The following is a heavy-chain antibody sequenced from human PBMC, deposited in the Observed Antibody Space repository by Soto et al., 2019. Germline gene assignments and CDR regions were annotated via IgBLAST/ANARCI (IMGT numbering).Heavy chain of an antibody. CDR2: IYYSGST. CDR1: GGSISSYY. J-gene: IGHJ4*02. Sequence: PSETLSLTCTVSGGSISSYYWSWIRQPPGKGLEWIGYIYYSGSTNYNPSLKSRVTISVDTSKNQFSLKLSSVTAADTAVYYCAREACTNGVCYIDYWGQGTLVTVS. D-gene: IGHD2-8*01. CDR3: AREACTNGVCYIDY. V-gene: IGHV4-59*01.